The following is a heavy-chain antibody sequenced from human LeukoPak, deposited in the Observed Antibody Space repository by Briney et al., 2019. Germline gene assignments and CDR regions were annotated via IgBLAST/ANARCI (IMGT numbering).Heavy chain of an antibody. CDR1: GGSISSDDYY. CDR2: IKQDGSEK. Sequence: ETLSLTCTVSGGSISSDDYYWSWVRQAPGKGLEWVANIKQDGSEKYYVDSVKGRFTISRDNAKNSLYLQMNSLRAEDTAVYYCARAAEYYYGSGSYYNINNYFDYWGQGTLVTVSS. D-gene: IGHD3-10*01. V-gene: IGHV3-7*01. J-gene: IGHJ4*02. CDR3: ARAAEYYYGSGSYYNINNYFDY.